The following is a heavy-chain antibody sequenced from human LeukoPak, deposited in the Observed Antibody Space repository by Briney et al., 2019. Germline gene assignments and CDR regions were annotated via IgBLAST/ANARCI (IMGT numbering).Heavy chain of an antibody. V-gene: IGHV1-2*02. Sequence: ASVKVSCKASGYTFTGYYMHWVRQAPGQGLEWMGWINPNSGGTNYAQKFQGRVTMTRDTSISTVYMELSRLRSDDTAVYYCARDWSKAAASNWFDPWGQGTLVTVSS. D-gene: IGHD6-13*01. CDR1: GYTFTGYY. CDR3: ARDWSKAAASNWFDP. J-gene: IGHJ5*02. CDR2: INPNSGGT.